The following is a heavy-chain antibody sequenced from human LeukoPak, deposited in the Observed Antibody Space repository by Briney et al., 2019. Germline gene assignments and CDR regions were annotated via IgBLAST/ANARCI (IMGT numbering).Heavy chain of an antibody. CDR1: GDSISNYY. CDR2: IYTSGST. Sequence: SETLSLTCTVSGDSISNYYWSWIRQPPGKGLEWIGYIYTSGSTNYNPSLKSRVTISVDTSKDQFSLKLSSVTAADTAVYYCARGGYDFWSGYYTGYYYYYMDVWGKGTTVTVSS. CDR3: ARGGYDFWSGYYTGYYYYYMDV. V-gene: IGHV4-4*09. D-gene: IGHD3-3*01. J-gene: IGHJ6*03.